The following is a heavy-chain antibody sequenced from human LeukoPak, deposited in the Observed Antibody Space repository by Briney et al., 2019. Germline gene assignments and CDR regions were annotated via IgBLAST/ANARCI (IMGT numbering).Heavy chain of an antibody. Sequence: SETLSLTCTVSGGSISGSYWTWIRQPPGKGLEWIGNIYYGGSTYYNPSLKSRVTISVDTSKNQFSLKLSSVTAADTAVYYCARGRGYSYGNNWFDPWGQGTLVTVSS. CDR3: ARGRGYSYGNNWFDP. J-gene: IGHJ5*02. CDR1: GGSISGSY. CDR2: IYYGGST. V-gene: IGHV4-59*04. D-gene: IGHD5-18*01.